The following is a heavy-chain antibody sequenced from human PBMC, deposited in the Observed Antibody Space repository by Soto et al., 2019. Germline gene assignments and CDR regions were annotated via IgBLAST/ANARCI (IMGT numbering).Heavy chain of an antibody. CDR2: MNRIFGTA. CDR3: AIHCGGDCHTDYYYYYGMDV. CDR1: GGTFSSYA. J-gene: IGHJ6*02. V-gene: IGHV1-69*12. D-gene: IGHD2-21*02. Sequence: QVQLVQSGAEVKKPGSSVKVSCTASGGTFSSYAISWVRQAPGQGLEWLGGMNRIFGTANYAHKFQGRVTITAYESTSTDSVELLSLRTDDPAVYYCAIHCGGDCHTDYYYYYGMDVWGQGTTVTVSS.